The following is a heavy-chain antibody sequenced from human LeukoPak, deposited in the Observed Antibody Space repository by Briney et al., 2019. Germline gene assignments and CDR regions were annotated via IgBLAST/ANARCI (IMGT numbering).Heavy chain of an antibody. D-gene: IGHD6-19*01. CDR2: INPNSGGT. V-gene: IGHV1-2*02. Sequence: ASVKVSCKASGHTFTGYYMHWVRLAPGQGLEWMGWINPNSGGTNHAQKFQGRVSMTRDTSISTAYMELSRLRSDDTAVYYCAQSSGWDSLKYWGQGTLVTVSS. CDR3: AQSSGWDSLKY. CDR1: GHTFTGYY. J-gene: IGHJ4*02.